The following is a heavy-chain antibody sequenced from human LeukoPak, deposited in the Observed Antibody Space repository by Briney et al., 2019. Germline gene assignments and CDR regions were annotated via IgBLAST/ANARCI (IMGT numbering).Heavy chain of an antibody. CDR1: GGSISSYY. Sequence: PSETLSLTCTVSGGSISSYYWSWIRQPPGKGLEWIGYIYYSGSTNYNPSLKSRVTISVDTSKNQFSLKPSSVTAADTAVYYCASEDYYFDYWGQGTLVTVSS. CDR3: ASEDYYFDY. J-gene: IGHJ4*02. V-gene: IGHV4-59*12. CDR2: IYYSGST.